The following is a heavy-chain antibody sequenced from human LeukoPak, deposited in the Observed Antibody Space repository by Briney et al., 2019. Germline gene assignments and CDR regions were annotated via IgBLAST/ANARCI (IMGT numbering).Heavy chain of an antibody. V-gene: IGHV3-15*01. CDR2: IKSKTDGGTT. D-gene: IGHD4-17*01. CDR1: GFTFSTYG. CDR3: TTDLAFGDYSNY. Sequence: GGSLRLSCAASGFTFSTYGMSWVRQAPGKGLEWVGRIKSKTDGGTTDYAAPVKGRFTISRDDSKNTLYLQMNSLKTEDTAVYYCTTDLAFGDYSNYWGQGTLVTVSS. J-gene: IGHJ4*02.